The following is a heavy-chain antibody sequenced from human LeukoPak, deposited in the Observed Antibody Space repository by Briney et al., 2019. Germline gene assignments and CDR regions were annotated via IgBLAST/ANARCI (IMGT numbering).Heavy chain of an antibody. J-gene: IGHJ4*01. CDR2: MRRTADRI. CDR1: GGTLSTYE. Sequence: PRGSLRLSCTILGGTLSTYEFSWVRQAPGKRPEWISYMRRTADRIDHADSVKGRFTMSRDNAKNSVYLQMNSLRVDDTAIYYCATRLPFTGYKNWGQGTLVTVSS. V-gene: IGHV3-48*03. CDR3: ATRLPFTGYKN. D-gene: IGHD5-24*01.